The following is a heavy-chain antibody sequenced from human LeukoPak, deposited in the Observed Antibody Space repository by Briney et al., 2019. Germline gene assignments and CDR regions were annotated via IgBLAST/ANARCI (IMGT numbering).Heavy chain of an antibody. CDR3: ARGKSGSSGWYSYFDY. J-gene: IGHJ4*02. D-gene: IGHD6-19*01. CDR1: GYTFTGYY. CDR2: INPNSGDT. Sequence: GASVKVSCKASGYTFTGYYMHWVRQAPGQGLEWVGWINPNSGDTNYAQKFQGRVTMTRDTSISTAYMELSRLRSDDTAVYYCARGKSGSSGWYSYFDYWGQGTLVTVSS. V-gene: IGHV1-2*02.